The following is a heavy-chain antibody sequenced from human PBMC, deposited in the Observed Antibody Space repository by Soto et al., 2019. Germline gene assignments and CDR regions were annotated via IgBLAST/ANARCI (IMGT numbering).Heavy chain of an antibody. CDR3: AKDSDSPYGSGSFFYYFDY. CDR2: ISWNSGSI. J-gene: IGHJ4*02. CDR1: GFTFDDYA. V-gene: IGHV3-9*01. Sequence: EVQLVESGGGLVQPGRSLRLSCAASGFTFDDYAMHWVRQAPGKGLEWVSGISWNSGSIGYADSVKGRFTISRDNAKNSLYLQMNSLRAEDTALYYCAKDSDSPYGSGSFFYYFDYWGQGTLVTVSS. D-gene: IGHD3-10*01.